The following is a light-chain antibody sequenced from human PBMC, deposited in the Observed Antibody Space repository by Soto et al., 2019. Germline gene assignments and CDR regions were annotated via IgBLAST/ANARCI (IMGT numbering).Light chain of an antibody. J-gene: IGKJ1*01. CDR1: QSISGY. Sequence: EVVLTQSPSALSLSTGERATLSCRASQSISGYLGWYQQKPGQAPRLLIYGASSRATGIPDRFSGSGSGTDFTLTISRLEPEDFAVYYCQQYGSSPETFGQGTKVAIK. CDR3: QQYGSSPET. V-gene: IGKV3-20*01. CDR2: GAS.